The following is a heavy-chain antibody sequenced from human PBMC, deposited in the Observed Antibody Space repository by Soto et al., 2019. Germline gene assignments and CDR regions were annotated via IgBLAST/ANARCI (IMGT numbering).Heavy chain of an antibody. Sequence: QVQLVQSGAEVKKPGASVKVSCKASGYTFTTYYMHWVRQAPGQGLEWMGVINPSGGNTVYAQKFRGRVTMTRDTATSTVYLELSSLRSEDTAVYYCARLHSTSPPYYFDYWGQGTLVTVSS. J-gene: IGHJ4*02. CDR2: INPSGGNT. D-gene: IGHD6-6*01. CDR3: ARLHSTSPPYYFDY. CDR1: GYTFTTYY. V-gene: IGHV1-46*01.